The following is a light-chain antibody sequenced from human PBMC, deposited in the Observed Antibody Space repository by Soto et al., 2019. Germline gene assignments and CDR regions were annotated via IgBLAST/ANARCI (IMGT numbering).Light chain of an antibody. Sequence: QSVLTQPPSVSGAPGQRVTISCTGSSSNIGAGYDVHWYQQLPGTAPKLLIYDNSNRPSEVPDRFSGSKSGTSASLAITGLQAEDEADYYCQCYDSSLSAYVFGTGTKVTVL. J-gene: IGLJ1*01. V-gene: IGLV1-40*01. CDR2: DNS. CDR1: SSNIGAGYD. CDR3: QCYDSSLSAYV.